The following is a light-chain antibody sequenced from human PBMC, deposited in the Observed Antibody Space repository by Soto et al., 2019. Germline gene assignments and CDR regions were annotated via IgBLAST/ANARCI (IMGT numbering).Light chain of an antibody. CDR3: AAWDVSLNGVV. Sequence: QSVLTQPPSASGTPGQRVTISCSGSSSNIGSNYVYWYQQLPGTAPKLLIYSNNQRPSGVPDRFSGSKSGTSASLAISGLQSEDEADYYCAAWDVSLNGVVFGGGTKVTVL. V-gene: IGLV1-44*01. J-gene: IGLJ2*01. CDR2: SNN. CDR1: SSNIGSNY.